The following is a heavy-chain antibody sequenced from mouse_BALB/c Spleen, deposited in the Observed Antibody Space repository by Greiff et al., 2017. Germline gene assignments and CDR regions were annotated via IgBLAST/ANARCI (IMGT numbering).Heavy chain of an antibody. D-gene: IGHD2-3*01. V-gene: IGHV1-14*01. J-gene: IGHJ1*01. Sequence: VQLQQSGPELVKPGASVKMSCKASGYTFTSYVMHWVKQKPGQGLEWIGYINPYNDGTKYNEKFKGKATLTSDKSSSTAYMELSSLTSEDSAVYYCARGGGYYVDWYFDVWGAGTTVTVSS. CDR1: GYTFTSYV. CDR3: ARGGGYYVDWYFDV. CDR2: INPYNDGT.